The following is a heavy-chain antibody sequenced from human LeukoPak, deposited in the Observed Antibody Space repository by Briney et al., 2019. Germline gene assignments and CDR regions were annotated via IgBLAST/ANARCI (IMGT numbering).Heavy chain of an antibody. CDR2: INPNSGGT. D-gene: IGHD3-3*01. V-gene: IGHV1-2*06. J-gene: IGHJ4*02. CDR3: AGGYYDFWSGYYHY. CDR1: GYTFTGYY. Sequence: ASVNVSCKASGYTFTGYYMHWVRQAPGQGLEWMGRINPNSGGTNYAQKFQGRVTMTRDASISTAYMELSRLRSDDTAVYYCAGGYYDFWSGYYHYWGQGTLVTVSS.